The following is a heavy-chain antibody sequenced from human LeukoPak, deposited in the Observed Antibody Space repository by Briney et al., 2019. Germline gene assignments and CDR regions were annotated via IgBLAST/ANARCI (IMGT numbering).Heavy chain of an antibody. CDR2: ISYDGSNK. J-gene: IGHJ4*02. V-gene: IGHV3-30-3*01. CDR3: ARDLAIAVAGTGLDY. Sequence: QPGGSLRLSCAASGFTFSSYAMHWVRQAPDKGLEWVAVISYDGSNKYYADSVKGRFTISRDNSKNTLYLQMNSLRAEDTAVYYCARDLAIAVAGTGLDYWGQGTLVTVSS. D-gene: IGHD6-19*01. CDR1: GFTFSSYA.